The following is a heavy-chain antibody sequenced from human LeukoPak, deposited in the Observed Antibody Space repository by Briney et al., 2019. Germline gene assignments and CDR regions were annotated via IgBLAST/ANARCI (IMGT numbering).Heavy chain of an antibody. CDR3: ARGTIFGSSNAFDI. Sequence: SETLSLTCTVSGYSISSGYFWGWIRQPPGKGLEWIGSFYHSGITYYNPSLKSRVTISVEMSKNQFSLKLSSVTAADTAVYYCARGTIFGSSNAFDIWGQGTMVTVSS. D-gene: IGHD3-3*01. CDR2: FYHSGIT. V-gene: IGHV4-38-2*02. CDR1: GYSISSGYF. J-gene: IGHJ3*02.